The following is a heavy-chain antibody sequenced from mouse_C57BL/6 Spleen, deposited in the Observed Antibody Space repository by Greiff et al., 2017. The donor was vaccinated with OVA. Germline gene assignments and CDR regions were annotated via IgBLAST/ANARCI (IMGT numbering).Heavy chain of an antibody. V-gene: IGHV5-12*01. CDR1: GFTFSDYY. Sequence: EVQRVESGGGLVQPGGSLKLSCAASGFTFSDYYMYWVRQTPEKRLEWVAYISNGGGSTYYPDTVKGRFTISSDNAKNTLYLQMSRLKSEDTAMYYCARKNDYGESYAMDYWGQGTSVTVSS. CDR3: ARKNDYGESYAMDY. CDR2: ISNGGGST. J-gene: IGHJ4*01. D-gene: IGHD2-4*01.